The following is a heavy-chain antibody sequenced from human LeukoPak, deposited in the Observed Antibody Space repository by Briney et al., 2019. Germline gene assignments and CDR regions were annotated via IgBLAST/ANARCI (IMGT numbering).Heavy chain of an antibody. D-gene: IGHD6-13*01. V-gene: IGHV5-51*01. Sequence: GESLKISCKGSGYSFTSYWIGWVRQMPGKGLEWMGIIYPGDSDTRYSPSFQGQVTISADKSISTAYLQWSSLKASDTAMYYCARSEMIAAAVGDAFDIWGQGTMVTVSS. CDR3: ARSEMIAAAVGDAFDI. CDR1: GYSFTSYW. CDR2: IYPGDSDT. J-gene: IGHJ3*02.